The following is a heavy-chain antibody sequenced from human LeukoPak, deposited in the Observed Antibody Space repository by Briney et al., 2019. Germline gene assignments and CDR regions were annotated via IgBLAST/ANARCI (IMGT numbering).Heavy chain of an antibody. CDR3: ARAVRGYGSGSYYTAHWFDP. V-gene: IGHV4-34*01. D-gene: IGHD3-10*01. Sequence: SETLSLTCAVYGGSFSGYYWSWIRQPPGKGLEWIGEINHSGSTNYNPSLKSRVTISVDRSKNQFSLKLSSVTAADTAVYYCARAVRGYGSGSYYTAHWFDPWGQGTLVTVSS. CDR1: GGSFSGYY. CDR2: INHSGST. J-gene: IGHJ5*02.